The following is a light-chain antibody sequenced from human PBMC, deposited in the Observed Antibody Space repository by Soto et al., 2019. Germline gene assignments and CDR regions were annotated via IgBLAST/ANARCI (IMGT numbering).Light chain of an antibody. CDR1: QSVSSY. CDR2: DAS. V-gene: IGKV3D-15*01. Sequence: ENVLTQSPGTLSLSPGERATLSCRASQSVSSYLAWYQQKPGQAPRLLTYDASNRATGIPARFSGSGSGTEFTLTISSLQSEDFAVYYCQQYNNWPPITFGQGTRLEIK. CDR3: QQYNNWPPIT. J-gene: IGKJ5*01.